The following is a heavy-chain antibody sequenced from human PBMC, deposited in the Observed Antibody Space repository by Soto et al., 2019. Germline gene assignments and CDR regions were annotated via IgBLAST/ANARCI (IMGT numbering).Heavy chain of an antibody. D-gene: IGHD5-12*01. CDR1: GFSLSNARMG. CDR3: ARISKAPRRWLQSDLYWYFDL. J-gene: IGHJ2*01. CDR2: IFSNDEK. V-gene: IGHV2-26*01. Sequence: QVTLKESGPVLVKPTETLTLTCTVSGFSLSNARMGVSWIRQPPGKALEWLAHIFSNDEKSYSTSLKSRLTISKDTSKSQVVLTMTTMDPVDTATYYCARISKAPRRWLQSDLYWYFDLWGRGTLVTVSS.